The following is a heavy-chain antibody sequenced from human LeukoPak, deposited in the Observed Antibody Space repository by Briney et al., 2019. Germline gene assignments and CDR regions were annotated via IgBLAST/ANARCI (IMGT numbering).Heavy chain of an antibody. CDR1: GFTFSSYW. D-gene: IGHD3-22*01. Sequence: GGSLRLSCAASGFTFSSYWMHWVRQAPGKGLVWVSRINSDESRTNYADSVKGRFTISRDNAKNTLYLQMSSLRDEDTAVYYCARVDYDSTYYFDYWGQGTLVTVSS. J-gene: IGHJ4*02. CDR2: INSDESRT. CDR3: ARVDYDSTYYFDY. V-gene: IGHV3-74*01.